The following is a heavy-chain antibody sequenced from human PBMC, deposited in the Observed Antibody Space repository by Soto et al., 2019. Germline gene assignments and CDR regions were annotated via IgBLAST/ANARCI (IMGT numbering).Heavy chain of an antibody. CDR1: GYPFTAYG. CDR2: INTGSGNT. V-gene: IGHV1-3*04. J-gene: IGHJ4*02. CDR3: ARAVVAPDY. Sequence: QVHLVQSGAEVKKPGASVNVSCKASGYPFTAYGLHWVRQSPGQRLAWMGWINTGSGNTKSSHKFQGRITLKRDTSATTVSMELSSLTSEDTAIYYCARAVVAPDYWGQGTLVTVSS. D-gene: IGHD2-15*01.